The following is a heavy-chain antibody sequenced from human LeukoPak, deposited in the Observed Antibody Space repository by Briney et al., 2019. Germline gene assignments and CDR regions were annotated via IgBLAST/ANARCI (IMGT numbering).Heavy chain of an antibody. CDR1: GYTFTSYY. Sequence: ASVKVSCKASGYTFTSYYMHWVRQAPGQGLEWMGIINPSGGSTVYAQKFQGRVTITRNTSVSTAYMELSSLKSEDTAVYYCARAPRPDYFDYWGQGTLVTVSS. J-gene: IGHJ4*02. CDR3: ARAPRPDYFDY. CDR2: INPSGGST. V-gene: IGHV1-46*01.